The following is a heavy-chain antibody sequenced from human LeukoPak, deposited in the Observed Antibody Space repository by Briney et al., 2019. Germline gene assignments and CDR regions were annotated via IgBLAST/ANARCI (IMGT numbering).Heavy chain of an antibody. V-gene: IGHV1-2*02. CDR2: INPNSGGT. D-gene: IGHD6-6*01. CDR1: EYTFTDYH. CDR3: ARRYSNSSEGFDY. Sequence: ASVKVSCKASEYTFTDYHMHWVRQAPGQGLEWMGWINPNSGGTNYAQKFQGRVTMTRDTSISTAYMELSRLRSDDTAVYYCARRYSNSSEGFDYWGQGTLVTVSS. J-gene: IGHJ4*02.